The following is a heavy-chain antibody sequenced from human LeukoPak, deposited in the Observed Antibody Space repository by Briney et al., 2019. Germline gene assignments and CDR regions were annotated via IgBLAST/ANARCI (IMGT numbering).Heavy chain of an antibody. V-gene: IGHV4-59*01. D-gene: IGHD1-1*01. CDR3: ARVGGWNDGDWFDP. Sequence: SETLSLTCNVSGGSISSYRWSWIRQPPGKGLEWIGSIYYSGSTNYNPSLKSRVNISVDTSKNQFSLKLSSVTAADTAVYYCARVGGWNDGDWFDPWGQGTLVTVSS. CDR1: GGSISSYR. J-gene: IGHJ5*02. CDR2: IYYSGST.